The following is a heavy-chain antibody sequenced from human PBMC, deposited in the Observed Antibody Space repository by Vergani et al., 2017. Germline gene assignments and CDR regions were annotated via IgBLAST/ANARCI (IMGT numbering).Heavy chain of an antibody. V-gene: IGHV1-46*03. J-gene: IGHJ4*02. Sequence: QVQLVQSGAEVKKPGASVKVSCKASGYTFTSYYMHWVRQAPGQGLEWMGIINPSGGSTSYAQKFQGRVTMTMDTSTSTVYMELSSLRSEDTAVYYCARAPSSSPFLAGSDYWGQGTLVTVSS. D-gene: IGHD6-19*01. CDR3: ARAPSSSPFLAGSDY. CDR2: INPSGGST. CDR1: GYTFTSYY.